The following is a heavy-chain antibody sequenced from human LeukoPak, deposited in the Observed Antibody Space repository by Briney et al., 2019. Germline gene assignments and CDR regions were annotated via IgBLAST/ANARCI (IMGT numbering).Heavy chain of an antibody. CDR2: IKQDGSEK. D-gene: IGHD3-10*02. J-gene: IGHJ6*04. Sequence: GGSLRLSCAASGFTFSSYGIHWVRQAPGKGLEWVANIKQDGSEKNYVDSVKGRFTISRDNAKNSVDLQMNSLRAEDTAVYYCAELGITMIGGVWGKGTTVTISS. CDR1: GFTFSSYG. V-gene: IGHV3-7*01. CDR3: AELGITMIGGV.